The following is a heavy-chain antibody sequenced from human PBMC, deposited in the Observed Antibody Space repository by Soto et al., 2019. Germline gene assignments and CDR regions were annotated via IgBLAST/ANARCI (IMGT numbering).Heavy chain of an antibody. CDR2: IVVGSGNT. J-gene: IGHJ4*02. V-gene: IGHV1-58*01. CDR3: AAGFLHSYYFDY. CDR1: GFTFTSSA. Sequence: SVKVSCKASGFTFTSSAVQWVRQARGQRLEWIGWIVVGSGNTNYAQKFQERVTITRDMSTSTAYMELSSLRSEDTAVYYCAAGFLHSYYFDYWGQGTLVTVSS.